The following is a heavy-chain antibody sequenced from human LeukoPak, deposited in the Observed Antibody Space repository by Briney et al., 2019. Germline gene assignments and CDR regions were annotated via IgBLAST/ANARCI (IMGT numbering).Heavy chain of an antibody. CDR2: INHSGST. V-gene: IGHV4-34*01. Sequence: SETLSLTCAVYGGSFNGYYWSWIRPPPGKGVEWIGEINHSGSTNYNPSLKSRVTISVDTSKNQFSLKLSSVTAADTAVYYCARGSRWTAFDVWGQGTMVTVSS. CDR1: GGSFNGYY. D-gene: IGHD6-13*01. CDR3: ARGSRWTAFDV. J-gene: IGHJ3*01.